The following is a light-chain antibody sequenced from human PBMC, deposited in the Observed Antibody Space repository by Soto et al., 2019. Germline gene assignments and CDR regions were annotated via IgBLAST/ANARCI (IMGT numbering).Light chain of an antibody. V-gene: IGKV1-5*01. CDR1: QSKDNW. Sequence: DIQMTQSPSTLSASVVDRVTITCRPSQSKDNWLARHQQKPGKAPKLQIYAAYTLETGNPSRFSGSGSGIEFTLTINCLQPDEFATYYCQQFSSYSTFGQGTKVDIK. J-gene: IGKJ1*01. CDR2: AAY. CDR3: QQFSSYST.